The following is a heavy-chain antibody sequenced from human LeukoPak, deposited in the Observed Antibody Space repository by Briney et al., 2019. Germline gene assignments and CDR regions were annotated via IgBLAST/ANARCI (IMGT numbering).Heavy chain of an antibody. CDR2: INPSGGST. J-gene: IGHJ3*02. D-gene: IGHD3-22*01. CDR1: AYTFTSYY. CDR3: ANSYYYDCIGYYETVYAFDI. V-gene: IGHV1-46*01. Sequence: ASVKVSFKAAAYTFTSYYMHLMRQAPRQGLEWMGIINPSGGSTSYAQKFQGRVTMTRDTSTSTVYMELSSLRSEDTAVYYCANSYYYDCIGYYETVYAFDIWGQGTMVTVSS.